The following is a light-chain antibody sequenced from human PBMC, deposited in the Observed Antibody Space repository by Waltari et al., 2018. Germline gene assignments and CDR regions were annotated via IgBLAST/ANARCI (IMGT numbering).Light chain of an antibody. V-gene: IGKV1-33*01. Sequence: DIDMTQFPSSLSASVGGRVTITCRATQDIRNHLNWYQHKPGRAPKLLVYDASQLESGVPSRFSGSRSGTYFTFTITSLQPEDTATYYCQQYDKFPLTFGGGTKV. CDR2: DAS. CDR3: QQYDKFPLT. J-gene: IGKJ4*01. CDR1: QDIRNH.